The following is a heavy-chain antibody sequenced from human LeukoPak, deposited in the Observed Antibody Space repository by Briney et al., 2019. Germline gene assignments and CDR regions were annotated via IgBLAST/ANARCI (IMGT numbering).Heavy chain of an antibody. CDR1: GFTFSSYE. V-gene: IGHV3-48*03. CDR2: ITSSGNTM. D-gene: IGHD4-11*01. Sequence: GGSLRLSCAASGFTFSSYEMNWVRLAPGKGLEWVSFITSSGNTMYYADSVKGRFTISRDNAKNSLYLQMNSLRADDTAVYYCARLRSKYWFDPWGQGTLVTVSS. CDR3: ARLRSKYWFDP. J-gene: IGHJ5*02.